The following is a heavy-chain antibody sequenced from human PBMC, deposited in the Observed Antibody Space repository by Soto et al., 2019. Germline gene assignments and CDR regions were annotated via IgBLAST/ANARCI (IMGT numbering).Heavy chain of an antibody. J-gene: IGHJ4*02. CDR1: GGSMTSHY. CDR3: ARGGWYIDY. CDR2: IYYSGST. Sequence: SETLSLTCSVSGGSMTSHYWSWIRLPPGKGPEWIGYIYYSGSTDYNPSLKSRVTISVDTSKNQFSLKLTSVTAADKAVYYCARGGWYIDYWGQGTLVTVSS. V-gene: IGHV4-59*11. D-gene: IGHD6-19*01.